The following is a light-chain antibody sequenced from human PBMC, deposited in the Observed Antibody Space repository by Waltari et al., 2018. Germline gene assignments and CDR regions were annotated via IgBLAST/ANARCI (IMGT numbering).Light chain of an antibody. J-gene: IGKJ4*01. V-gene: IGKV4-1*01. Sequence: DIVMTQSPDSLAVSLGERATIDCKSSQSVLSSSNNKNYLSWYQQIPRQPPKLLISWASTRESGVPDRFSGSGSGTDFTLTISSLQAEDVAVYYCQQYYSTPLTFGGGTKVEIK. CDR1: QSVLSSSNNKNY. CDR3: QQYYSTPLT. CDR2: WAS.